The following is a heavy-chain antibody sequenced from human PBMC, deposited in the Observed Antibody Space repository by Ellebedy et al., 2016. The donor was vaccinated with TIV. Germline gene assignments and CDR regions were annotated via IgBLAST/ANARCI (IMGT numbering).Heavy chain of an antibody. CDR2: IYDSGST. V-gene: IGHV4-61*01. J-gene: IGHJ4*02. Sequence: SETLSLXXTVSGDPVSSGSYYWSWIRQPPGKGLEWIGNIYDSGSTNYNPSLKRRVTISADTSKNQFSLKLSSVTAADTAVYYCARDRGGDYGDRDYWGQGTLVTVSS. CDR1: GDPVSSGSYY. CDR3: ARDRGGDYGDRDY. D-gene: IGHD4-17*01.